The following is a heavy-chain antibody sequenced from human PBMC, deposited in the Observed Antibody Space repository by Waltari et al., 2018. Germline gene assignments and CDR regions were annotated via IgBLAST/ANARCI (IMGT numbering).Heavy chain of an antibody. V-gene: IGHV4-4*02. J-gene: IGHJ4*02. CDR2: VQRRGRT. D-gene: IGHD2-15*01. Sequence: NWWGVGRKAPEKGLRWIGQVQRRGRTNYNPSVASRVDMSLEMSINQFSLKVVSATAADTAVYYCARDRGRGLYLDSWGQGTLVTVSP. CDR1: NW. CDR3: ARDRGRGLYLDS.